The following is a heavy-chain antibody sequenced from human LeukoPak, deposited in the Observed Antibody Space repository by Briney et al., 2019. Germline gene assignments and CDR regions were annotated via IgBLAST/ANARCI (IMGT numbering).Heavy chain of an antibody. D-gene: IGHD1-14*01. CDR2: FYTSGST. CDR1: GASISSYY. V-gene: IGHV4-4*07. CDR3: ARETSSRFRSLGGITYYYYMDV. Sequence: SETLSLTCTVSGASISSYYWSWIRQPAGKGLEWIGRFYTSGSTNYNPSLKSRVTMSVDTSKNQFSLKLSSVTAADTAVYYCARETSSRFRSLGGITYYYYMDVWGKGTTVTVSS. J-gene: IGHJ6*03.